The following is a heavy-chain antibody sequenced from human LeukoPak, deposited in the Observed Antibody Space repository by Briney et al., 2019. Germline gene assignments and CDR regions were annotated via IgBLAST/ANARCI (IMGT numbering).Heavy chain of an antibody. Sequence: PGSSLRLSCAASGFTFSNYAVHWVRQAPGKGLEWVALISDDGGNKYYTNSVKGRFTISRDNSKNTLYLQMNGLRAEDTAVYYCATRASGAFDFWGQGTMVIVS. CDR3: ATRASGAFDF. V-gene: IGHV3-30-3*01. CDR2: ISDDGGNK. J-gene: IGHJ3*01. CDR1: GFTFSNYA.